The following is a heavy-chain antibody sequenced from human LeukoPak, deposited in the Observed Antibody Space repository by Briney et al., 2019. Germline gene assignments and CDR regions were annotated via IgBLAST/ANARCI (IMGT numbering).Heavy chain of an antibody. CDR2: ISWNSGSI. D-gene: IGHD7-27*01. Sequence: GRSLRLSCAASGFTFDDYAMHWVRQAPGKGLEWVSGISWNSGSIGYADSVKGRFTISRDNAKNSLYLQMNSLRAEDTALYYCAKDIGSLLIGEIDYWGQGTLVTVSS. J-gene: IGHJ4*02. CDR3: AKDIGSLLIGEIDY. V-gene: IGHV3-9*01. CDR1: GFTFDDYA.